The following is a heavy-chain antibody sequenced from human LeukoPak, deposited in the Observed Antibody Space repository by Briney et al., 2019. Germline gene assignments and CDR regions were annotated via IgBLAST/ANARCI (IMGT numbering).Heavy chain of an antibody. J-gene: IGHJ4*02. Sequence: GRSLRLSCAASGFTFSSYAMHWVRQAPGKGLEWVAVISYDGSNKYYTDSVKGRFTISRDNSKNTLYLQMNSLRAEDTAVYYCARVGLYYGSGSPKALDYWGQGTLVTVSS. CDR2: ISYDGSNK. D-gene: IGHD3-10*01. CDR3: ARVGLYYGSGSPKALDY. CDR1: GFTFSSYA. V-gene: IGHV3-30-3*01.